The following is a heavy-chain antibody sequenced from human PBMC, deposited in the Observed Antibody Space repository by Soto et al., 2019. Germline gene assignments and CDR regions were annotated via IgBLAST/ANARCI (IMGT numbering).Heavy chain of an antibody. Sequence: ASVKVSCKASGYTFTSYDINWVRQATGQGLEWMGWMNPNSGNTGYAQKFQGRVTMTRNTSISTAYMELSSVTAADTAVYYCARGRRDYGDYRASPGAPHTPDYDYWGQGTLVTVSS. CDR2: MNPNSGNT. D-gene: IGHD4-17*01. CDR1: GYTFTSYD. CDR3: ARGRRDYGDYRASPGAPHTPDYDY. V-gene: IGHV1-8*01. J-gene: IGHJ4*02.